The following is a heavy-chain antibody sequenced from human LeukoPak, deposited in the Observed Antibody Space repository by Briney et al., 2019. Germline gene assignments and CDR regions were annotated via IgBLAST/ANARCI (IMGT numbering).Heavy chain of an antibody. CDR1: GGSISSYY. V-gene: IGHV4-59*01. CDR3: AGRLWRRDSYNLSAFDI. J-gene: IGHJ3*02. D-gene: IGHD5-24*01. Sequence: SETLSLTCTVSGGSISSYYWNWIRQPPGKGLEWIGYIYYSGSTNYNPSLKSRVTISVDTSKNQFSLKLSSVTAADTAVYYCAGRLWRRDSYNLSAFDIWGQGTMVTVSS. CDR2: IYYSGST.